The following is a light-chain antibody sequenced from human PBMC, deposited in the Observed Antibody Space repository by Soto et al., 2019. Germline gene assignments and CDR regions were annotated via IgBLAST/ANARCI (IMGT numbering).Light chain of an antibody. CDR3: QQRSNWIT. CDR1: QSVISY. J-gene: IGKJ5*01. Sequence: EIMLTQSPATLSLAPGGRALRSCTASQSVISYLAWYQQKAGQAPRLRSYDASNRATGIPARFSGSGSGTGFPLTISSLEPEDFAVYYGQQRSNWITCGQGARLEIK. V-gene: IGKV3-11*01. CDR2: DAS.